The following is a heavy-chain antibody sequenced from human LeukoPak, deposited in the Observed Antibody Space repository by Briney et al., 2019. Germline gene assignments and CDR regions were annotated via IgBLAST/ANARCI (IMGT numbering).Heavy chain of an antibody. V-gene: IGHV5-51*01. CDR3: ARRCSGNCYSSDY. CDR2: IYPGDSDT. D-gene: IGHD2-21*02. J-gene: IGHJ4*02. CDR1: GYSFSSYW. Sequence: PGESLKISCKGSGYSFSSYWIGWVRQMPGKGPEWMGVIYPGDSDTRYSPSFQGQVTISADKSISTTYLQWIGLKASDSAMYYCARRCSGNCYSSDYWGQGTLVTVSS.